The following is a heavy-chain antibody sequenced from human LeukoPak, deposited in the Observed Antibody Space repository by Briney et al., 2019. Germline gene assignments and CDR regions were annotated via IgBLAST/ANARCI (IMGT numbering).Heavy chain of an antibody. CDR1: GGSFSGYY. CDR2: INHSGST. CDR3: AKVGDTGGLNWFDP. V-gene: IGHV4-34*01. Sequence: SETLSLTCAVYGGSFSGYYWSWIRQPPGKGLEWIGEINHSGSTNYNPSLKSRVTISVDTSKNQFSLKLSSVTAADTAVYYCAKVGDTGGLNWFDPWGRGTLVTVSS. D-gene: IGHD3-10*01. J-gene: IGHJ5*02.